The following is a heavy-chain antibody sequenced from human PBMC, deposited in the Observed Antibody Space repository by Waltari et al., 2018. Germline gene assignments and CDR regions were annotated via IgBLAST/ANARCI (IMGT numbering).Heavy chain of an antibody. CDR3: ARGEFYYSDKLDGMNV. D-gene: IGHD3-22*01. V-gene: IGHV1-8*03. CDR2: VNPNSGNT. Sequence: QVQLVQSGAEVKKPGASVKVSCKASGYTFTSYDINWVRQATGPGLEWMGWVNPNSGNTGYAQQFQCRVTITRNTSISTAYMELGSLRSEDTAVYYCARGEFYYSDKLDGMNVWGQGTTVTVSS. J-gene: IGHJ6*02. CDR1: GYTFTSYD.